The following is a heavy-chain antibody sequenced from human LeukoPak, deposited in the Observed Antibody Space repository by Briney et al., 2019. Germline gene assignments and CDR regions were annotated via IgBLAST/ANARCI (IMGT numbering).Heavy chain of an antibody. D-gene: IGHD2-15*01. V-gene: IGHV3-53*01. J-gene: IGHJ6*04. CDR3: ARTPGYCSGGSCYSGYYYGMDV. Sequence: GGSLRLSCAASGFTVSSNYMSWVRQAPGKGLEWVSVIYSGGSTYYADSVKGGFTISRDNSKNTLYLQMNSLRAEDSAVYYRARTPGYCSGGSCYSGYYYGMDVWGKGTTVTVSS. CDR2: IYSGGST. CDR1: GFTVSSNY.